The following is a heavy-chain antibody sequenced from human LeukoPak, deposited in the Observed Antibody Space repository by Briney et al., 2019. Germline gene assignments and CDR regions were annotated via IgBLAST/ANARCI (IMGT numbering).Heavy chain of an antibody. J-gene: IGHJ5*02. CDR3: ATLRTSSIWSGYSAHPDYWFDP. Sequence: ASVKVSCKVSGYTLTELSMHWVRQAPGKGLEWMGGFDPEDGETIYAQKFQGRVTMTEDTSTDTAYMELSSLRSEDTAVYYCATLRTSSIWSGYSAHPDYWFDPWGQGTLVTVSS. D-gene: IGHD3-3*01. CDR1: GYTLTELS. V-gene: IGHV1-24*01. CDR2: FDPEDGET.